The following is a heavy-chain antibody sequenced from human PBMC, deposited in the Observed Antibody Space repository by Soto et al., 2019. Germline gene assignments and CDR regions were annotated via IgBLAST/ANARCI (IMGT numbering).Heavy chain of an antibody. J-gene: IGHJ6*02. Sequence: PGAAQKISGKGCGNSFSSLRIRWGRQMPGKGLEWMGIIYPGDSDTRYSPSFQGQVTISADKSISTAYLQWSSLKASDTAMYYCARLGIAVAGTYGMDVWGQGTTVTVSS. V-gene: IGHV5-51*01. CDR3: ARLGIAVAGTYGMDV. D-gene: IGHD6-19*01. CDR1: GNSFSSLR. CDR2: IYPGDSDT.